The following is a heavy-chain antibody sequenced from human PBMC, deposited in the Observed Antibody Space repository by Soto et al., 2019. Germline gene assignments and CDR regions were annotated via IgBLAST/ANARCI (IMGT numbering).Heavy chain of an antibody. J-gene: IGHJ4*02. CDR2: IGTTGDT. CDR3: ARAIGPTLFDY. CDR1: GFTFSSYD. Sequence: QPGGSLRLSCSASGFTFSSYDMHWVRQGPGKGLEWVSGIGTTGDTNYAGSVKGRFTISRENAKNSLYLQMNSLRAGDTAIYFCARAIGPTLFDYWGQGTLVTVSS. D-gene: IGHD3-22*01. V-gene: IGHV3-13*04.